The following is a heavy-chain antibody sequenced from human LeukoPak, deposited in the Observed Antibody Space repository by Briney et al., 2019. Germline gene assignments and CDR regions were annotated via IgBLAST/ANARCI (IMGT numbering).Heavy chain of an antibody. CDR3: ARRGYSYGYPLVAFDI. Sequence: SETLSLTCAVYGGSFSGYYWSWIRQPPGKGLEWIGEINHSGSTNYNPSLKSRVTISVDTSKNQFSLKLSPVTAADTAVYYCARRGYSYGYPLVAFDIWGQGTMVTVSS. CDR2: INHSGST. V-gene: IGHV4-34*01. J-gene: IGHJ3*02. D-gene: IGHD5-18*01. CDR1: GGSFSGYY.